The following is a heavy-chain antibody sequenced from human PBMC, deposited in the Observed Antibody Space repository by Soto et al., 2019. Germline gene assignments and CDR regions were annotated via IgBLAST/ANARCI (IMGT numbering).Heavy chain of an antibody. CDR3: AKGSVDIVATIRGSFDC. CDR1: GFTFSSYA. D-gene: IGHD5-12*01. V-gene: IGHV3-23*01. CDR2: ISGSGGST. Sequence: EVLLLESGGGLVQPGGSLRLSCAASGFTFSSYAMSWVRQAPGKGLEWVSAISGSGGSTYYADSVKGRFTISRDNAKNSLYLQRNSLRAEDTAVYYCAKGSVDIVATIRGSFDCWGQGTLVTVSS. J-gene: IGHJ4*02.